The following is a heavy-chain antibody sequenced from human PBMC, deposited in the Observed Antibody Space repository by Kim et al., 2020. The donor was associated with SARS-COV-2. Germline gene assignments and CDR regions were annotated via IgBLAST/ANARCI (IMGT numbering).Heavy chain of an antibody. CDR3: AKGQSGMDV. CDR2: ISGGGGST. J-gene: IGHJ6*02. Sequence: GGSLRLSCAASGFTFSIYAMTWVRLAPGKGLEWVSTISGGGGSTYYADSVKGRFTISRDNSKNTLYLQMNSLRADDTAIYYCAKGQSGMDVWGQGTTVT. CDR1: GFTFSIYA. V-gene: IGHV3-23*01.